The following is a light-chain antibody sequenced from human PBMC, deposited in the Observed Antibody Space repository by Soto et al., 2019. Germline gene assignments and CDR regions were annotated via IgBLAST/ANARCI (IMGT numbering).Light chain of an antibody. V-gene: IGLV3-1*01. Sequence: SYELTQPPSVSVSPGQTARITCSGDKLGDKYACWYQQKPGQSPVVVIYQDTKRPSGIPERFSGSNSGNTATLTISGTQAMDEADYYCQAWDSSTGVFGGGTKLTVL. CDR2: QDT. J-gene: IGLJ3*02. CDR3: QAWDSSTGV. CDR1: KLGDKY.